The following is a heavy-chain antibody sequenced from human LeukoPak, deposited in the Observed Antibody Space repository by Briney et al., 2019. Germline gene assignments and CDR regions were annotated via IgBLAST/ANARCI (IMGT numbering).Heavy chain of an antibody. CDR3: ATAFLPPYYYYDSSGYIC. CDR1: GYTLTELS. J-gene: IGHJ4*02. D-gene: IGHD3-22*01. Sequence: VASVTVSCKVSGYTLTELSMHWVRQAPGKGLEWMGGFDPEDGETIYAHKFQGRVTMTEDTSTDTACMELSSLRSEDTAVYYCATAFLPPYYYYDSSGYICWGQGTLVTVSS. V-gene: IGHV1-24*01. CDR2: FDPEDGET.